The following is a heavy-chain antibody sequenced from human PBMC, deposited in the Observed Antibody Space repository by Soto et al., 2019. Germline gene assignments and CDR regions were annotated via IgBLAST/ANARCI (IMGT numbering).Heavy chain of an antibody. CDR2: INPSNDNT. CDR1: GYTFYSYG. V-gene: IGHV1-18*01. CDR3: ARDTQQDSNGYYLEWFDP. J-gene: IGHJ5*02. D-gene: IGHD3-22*01. Sequence: GASVKGSCKASGYTFYSYGITWVRQAPGQGLEWMGWINPSNDNTNYAQKFRGRVAMTTDASTSTAHMELRSLKSDDTAVYYCARDTQQDSNGYYLEWFDPWGQGTLVTVSS.